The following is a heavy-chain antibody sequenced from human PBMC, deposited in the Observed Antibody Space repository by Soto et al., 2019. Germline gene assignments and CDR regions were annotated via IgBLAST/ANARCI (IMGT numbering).Heavy chain of an antibody. V-gene: IGHV3-30*18. CDR1: GFTFSSYG. D-gene: IGHD2-15*01. CDR3: AKEVPGYGGNPGYFDY. J-gene: IGHJ4*02. CDR2: ISYDGSNK. Sequence: ESGGGVVPPGRSLRLSCAASGFTFSSYGMHWVRQAPGKGLEWVAVISYDGSNKYYADSVKGRFTISRDNSKNTLYLQMNSLRAEDTAVYYCAKEVPGYGGNPGYFDYWGQGTLVTVSS.